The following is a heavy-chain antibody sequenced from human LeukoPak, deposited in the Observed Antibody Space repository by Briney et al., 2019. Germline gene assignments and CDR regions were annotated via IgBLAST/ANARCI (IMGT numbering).Heavy chain of an antibody. CDR3: ATWELLDV. V-gene: IGHV3-7*01. CDR2: IKQDRSEK. CDR1: GFTFTNYW. Sequence: GGSLRLSCAASGFTFTNYWMSWVRQAPGKGLELVANIKQDRSEKYYVDSVKGRFTISRDNAKNSLYLQMNSLRAEDTAVYYCATWELLDVWGKGTTVTISS. J-gene: IGHJ6*04. D-gene: IGHD1-26*01.